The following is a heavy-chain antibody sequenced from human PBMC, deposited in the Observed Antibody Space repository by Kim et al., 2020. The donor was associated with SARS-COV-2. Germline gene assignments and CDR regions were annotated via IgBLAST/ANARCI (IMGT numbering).Heavy chain of an antibody. CDR3: ARVRDYYDSSGYDY. D-gene: IGHD3-22*01. V-gene: IGHV4-59*01. J-gene: IGHJ4*02. Sequence: LKMRVTISVDTSKNQFSLKLSSVTAADTAVYYCARVRDYYDSSGYDYWGQGTLVTVSS.